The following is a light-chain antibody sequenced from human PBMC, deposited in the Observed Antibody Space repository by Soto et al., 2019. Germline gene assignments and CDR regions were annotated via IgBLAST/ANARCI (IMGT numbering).Light chain of an antibody. V-gene: IGKV1-33*01. CDR3: QKCDDLHI. CDR1: HDITSY. CDR2: DAS. J-gene: IGKJ3*01. Sequence: DIQMTQSPSSLSASVGDRVTITCQASHDITSYLNWYQHKPGKAPKLLIYDASILDAGVPSRFSGSGSGTDFTFTISSLQPEDVATYYCQKCDDLHIFGHGTTVDFQ.